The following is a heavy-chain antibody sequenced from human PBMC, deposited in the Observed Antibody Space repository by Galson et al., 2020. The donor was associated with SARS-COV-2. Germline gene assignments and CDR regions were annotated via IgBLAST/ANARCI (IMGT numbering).Heavy chain of an antibody. D-gene: IGHD4-17*01. J-gene: IGHJ5*02. CDR1: GGSISSYY. V-gene: IGHV4-59*08. Sequence: ASETLSLTCTVSGGSISSYYWSWIRQPPGKGLEWIGYIYYSGSTNYNPSLKSRVTISVDTSKNQFSLKLSSVTAADTAVYYCARLDYGDYWGWFDPWGQGTQVTVSS. CDR3: ARLDYGDYWGWFDP. CDR2: IYYSGST.